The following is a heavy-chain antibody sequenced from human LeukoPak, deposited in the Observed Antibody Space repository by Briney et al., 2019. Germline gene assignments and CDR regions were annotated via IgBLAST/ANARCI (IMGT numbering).Heavy chain of an antibody. CDR2: IYISVTT. V-gene: IGHV4-4*07. CDR1: GGSISSYY. Sequence: TSETLSLTCTVSGGSISSYYWSWVRQTAGKGLEWIGRIYISVTTNYNPTLKSRVTMSLDTSKNQLSLRLTSVTAADTAVYYCARDEARTGYIHYWGQGTLITVSS. CDR3: ARDEARTGYIHY. J-gene: IGHJ4*02. D-gene: IGHD3-9*01.